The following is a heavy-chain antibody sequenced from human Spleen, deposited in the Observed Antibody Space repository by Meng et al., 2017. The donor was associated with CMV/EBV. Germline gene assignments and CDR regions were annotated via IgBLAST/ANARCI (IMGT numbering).Heavy chain of an antibody. V-gene: IGHV1-18*04. CDR1: GYTLSDHY. CDR2: ISTYNGDT. D-gene: IGHD2-2*01. CDR3: ARGGYQQLSRRWWFDP. J-gene: IGHJ5*02. Sequence: ASVKVSCKASGYTLSDHYVHWVRQAPGQGLEWMGWISTYNGDTQYAQKSQGRVTMTTETSSTTAYMELKSLTSDDTAVYYCARGGYQQLSRRWWFDPWGQGTLVTVSS.